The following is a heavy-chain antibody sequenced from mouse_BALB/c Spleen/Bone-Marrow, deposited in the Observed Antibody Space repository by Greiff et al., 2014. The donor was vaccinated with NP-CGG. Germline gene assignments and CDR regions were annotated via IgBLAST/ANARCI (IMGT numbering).Heavy chain of an antibody. J-gene: IGHJ1*01. D-gene: IGHD2-14*01. V-gene: IGHV1S81*02. CDR1: GYTFTSYW. Sequence: QVQLQQSGAELVKPGASVKLSCKASGYTFTSYWMNWVKQRPGHGLEWIGEISPSNGRTNYNEKFRSKATLTIDRSSSTVSMQLSSLTSEDSAVYCCARGPYYKYDGAFDVWGAGTTVTVSS. CDR2: ISPSNGRT. CDR3: ARGPYYKYDGAFDV.